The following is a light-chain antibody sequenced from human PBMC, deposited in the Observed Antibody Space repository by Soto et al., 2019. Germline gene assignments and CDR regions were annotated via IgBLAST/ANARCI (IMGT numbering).Light chain of an antibody. V-gene: IGKV3-15*01. Sequence: EIVMTQSPVTLSVSPGERATLSCRASQSISSNLAWYQQKPGQAPRLLIYGASTRATGIPARFSRSGSVTELTLTISSLQSEDLAVYYCQQYNNWSLTFGGGTKVEIK. CDR2: GAS. CDR1: QSISSN. CDR3: QQYNNWSLT. J-gene: IGKJ4*01.